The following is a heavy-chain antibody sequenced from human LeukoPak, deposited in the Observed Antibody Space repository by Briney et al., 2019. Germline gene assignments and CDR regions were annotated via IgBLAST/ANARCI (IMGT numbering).Heavy chain of an antibody. D-gene: IGHD1-26*01. CDR2: IGGSGRTI. CDR1: GFTFSSYE. J-gene: IGHJ4*02. Sequence: GGSLRLSCAASGFTFSSYEMIWVRQPPGTGLEWVSYIGGSGRTIFYADSVKGRFTMSIENAKNSVYLQMNSLRAGDTAVYYCATLIVGGGDHWGQGTLVTVSS. CDR3: ATLIVGGGDH. V-gene: IGHV3-48*03.